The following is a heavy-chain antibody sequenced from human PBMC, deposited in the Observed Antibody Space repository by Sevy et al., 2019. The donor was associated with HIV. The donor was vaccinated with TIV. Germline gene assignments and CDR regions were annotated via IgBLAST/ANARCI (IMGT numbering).Heavy chain of an antibody. CDR3: ARPHTSGWTRFEH. D-gene: IGHD6-19*01. V-gene: IGHV4-59*01. J-gene: IGHJ4*02. CDR1: GDSITSYY. Sequence: SETLSLTCTVSGDSITSYYWAWIRQPPGKGLEWIGNVHNGGSTNYNPSLKSRLTISLDTTNNQFSLNLGSVTVADTAVYFCARPHTSGWTRFEHWGQGILVTVSS. CDR2: VHNGGST.